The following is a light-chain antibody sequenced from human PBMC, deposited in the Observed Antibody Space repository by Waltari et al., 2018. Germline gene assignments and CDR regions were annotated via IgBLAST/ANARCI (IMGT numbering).Light chain of an antibody. J-gene: IGLJ3*02. V-gene: IGLV5-37*01. CDR3: MFWPSNVWV. CDR1: SDINVGDFN. Sequence: LPSDINVGDFNIYWYQQKPGSPPRFLLYYNSDSEKAQGSGVPSRFSGSKDASANAGILLISGLQSEDEADYYCMFWPSNVWVFGGGTKLTVL. CDR2: YNSDSEK.